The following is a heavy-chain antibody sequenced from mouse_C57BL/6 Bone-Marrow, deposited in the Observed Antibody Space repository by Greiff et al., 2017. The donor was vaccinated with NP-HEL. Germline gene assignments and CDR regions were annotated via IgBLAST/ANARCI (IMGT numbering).Heavy chain of an antibody. V-gene: IGHV1-81*01. D-gene: IGHD2-3*01. CDR2: IYPRSGNT. Sequence: VQLQQSGAELARPGASVKLSCKASGYTFTSYGISWVKQRTGQGLEWIGEIYPRSGNTYYNEKFKGKATLTADKSSSTAYMELRSLTSEDSAVYFCARRDGSYAMYYWGQGTSVTVSS. CDR3: ARRDGSYAMYY. J-gene: IGHJ4*01. CDR1: GYTFTSYG.